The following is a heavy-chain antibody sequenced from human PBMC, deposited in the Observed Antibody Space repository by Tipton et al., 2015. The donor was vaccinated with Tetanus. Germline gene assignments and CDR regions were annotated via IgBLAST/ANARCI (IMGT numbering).Heavy chain of an antibody. CDR2: ISHSGSA. V-gene: IGHV4-59*01. D-gene: IGHD4-17*01. J-gene: IGHJ4*02. CDR1: GGSINDYY. CDR3: ARSYGDTFLFRLDY. Sequence: TLSLTCTVSGGSINDYYWGWIRQPPGMGLEWIGHISHSGSASYNPSLKSRVTISLDTSKNQFSLTLRSVTAADTAVYYCARSYGDTFLFRLDYWGQGTRVTVSS.